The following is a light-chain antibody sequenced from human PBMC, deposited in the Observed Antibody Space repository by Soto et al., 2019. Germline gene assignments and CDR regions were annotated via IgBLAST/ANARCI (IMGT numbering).Light chain of an antibody. J-gene: IGLJ1*01. CDR2: EVS. CDR1: SSDVGGYNY. Sequence: QSALTQPASVSGSPGQSITISCTGTSSDVGGYNYVSWYQQHPGKAPKLMIYEVSNRPSGVSNRFSGSKSGNTASPTISGLQAEDEADYYCSSYTSSSTVFGTGTKVTVL. V-gene: IGLV2-14*01. CDR3: SSYTSSSTV.